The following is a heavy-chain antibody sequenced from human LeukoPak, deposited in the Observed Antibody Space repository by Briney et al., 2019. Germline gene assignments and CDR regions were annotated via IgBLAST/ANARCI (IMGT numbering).Heavy chain of an antibody. CDR3: ARNYYDTAGHFGY. J-gene: IGHJ4*02. Sequence: ASVKVSCKASGYTFSSYYFNWVRQAPGQGLEWMGLINPSGGATSFAQKFRGRVTMTRDMSTGTVFMELSSLRSDDTAVYFCARNYYDTAGHFGYWGQGTLVTVSS. CDR2: INPSGGAT. V-gene: IGHV1-46*01. CDR1: GYTFSSYY. D-gene: IGHD3-22*01.